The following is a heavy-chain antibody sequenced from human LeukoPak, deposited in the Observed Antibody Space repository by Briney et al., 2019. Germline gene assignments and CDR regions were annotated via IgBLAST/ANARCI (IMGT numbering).Heavy chain of an antibody. D-gene: IGHD6-19*01. CDR3: ARGRHTFIAVDYFDY. J-gene: IGHJ4*02. CDR1: GFTFDDYG. Sequence: SGGSLRLSCAASGFTFDDYGMSWVRQVPGKGLEWVSGINWNGGSTGYADSVKGRFTISRDNAKNSLYLQMSSLRAEDSALYYCARGRHTFIAVDYFDYWGQGTLVTVSS. CDR2: INWNGGST. V-gene: IGHV3-20*04.